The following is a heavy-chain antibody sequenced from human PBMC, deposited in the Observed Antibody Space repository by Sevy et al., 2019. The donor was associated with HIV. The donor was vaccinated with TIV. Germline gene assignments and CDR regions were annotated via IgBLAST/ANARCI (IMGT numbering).Heavy chain of an antibody. D-gene: IGHD6-13*01. V-gene: IGHV3-30*02. Sequence: GGSLRLSCAASGFTFSNYGMHWVRQVPGKGLEWVTFIRYDGSDKYYAASVKGRFTISRDDSKNTLYLQMDMLRPEDTAIYYCAKDLAGPGRRYFDYWGQGTLVTVSS. CDR2: IRYDGSDK. CDR1: GFTFSNYG. J-gene: IGHJ4*02. CDR3: AKDLAGPGRRYFDY.